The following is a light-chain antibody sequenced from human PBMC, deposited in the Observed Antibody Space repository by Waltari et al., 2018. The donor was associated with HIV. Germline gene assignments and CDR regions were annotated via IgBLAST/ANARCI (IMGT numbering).Light chain of an antibody. J-gene: IGKJ2*01. CDR3: QQSYITPCA. CDR1: ANIATY. V-gene: IGKV1-39*01. Sequence: DIQMTQSPSSLSASVGDTVTITCRASANIATYLNWYHHKSGAAPKLLIYGASSLQNAVPSRFSGCGFGTHFSLTITSLQADDFGTYYCQQSYITPCAFGQGTKLEV. CDR2: GAS.